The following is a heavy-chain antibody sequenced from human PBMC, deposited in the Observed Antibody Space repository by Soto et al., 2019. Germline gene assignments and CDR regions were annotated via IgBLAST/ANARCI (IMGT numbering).Heavy chain of an antibody. D-gene: IGHD3-3*01. V-gene: IGHV5-51*01. Sequence: GESLKISCKGSGYSFTSYWIGWVRQMPGKGLEWMGIIYPGDPDTRYSPSFQGQVTISADKSISTAYLQWSSLKASDTAMYYCARHSARFLEWSPYGYWGQGTLVTVSS. CDR3: ARHSARFLEWSPYGY. CDR1: GYSFTSYW. J-gene: IGHJ4*02. CDR2: IYPGDPDT.